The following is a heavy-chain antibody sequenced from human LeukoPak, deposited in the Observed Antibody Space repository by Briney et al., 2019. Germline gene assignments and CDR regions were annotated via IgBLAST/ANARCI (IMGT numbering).Heavy chain of an antibody. CDR2: ISSGSVTI. J-gene: IGHJ6*04. CDR1: GFIFSSYS. CDR3: AELGITMIGGV. D-gene: IGHD3-10*02. V-gene: IGHV3-48*04. Sequence: GGSLRLSCAASGFIFSSYSMNWVRQAPGKGLEWLSFISSGSVTIYYTDSVKGRFTISRGNAKNSLYLQMNSLRAEDTAVYYCAELGITMIGGVWGKGTTVTISS.